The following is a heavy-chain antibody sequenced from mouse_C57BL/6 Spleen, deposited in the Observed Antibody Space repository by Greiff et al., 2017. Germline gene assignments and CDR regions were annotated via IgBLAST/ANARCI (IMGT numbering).Heavy chain of an antibody. CDR1: GYTFTCYG. Sequence: QVQLQQSGAELARPGASVKLSCKASGYTFTCYGISWVKQRTGQGLEWIGEIYPRSGNTYYNEKFKGKATLTADKSSSTAYMELRSLTSEDSAVYFCARWYYGSSYFDYWGQGTTLTVSS. CDR3: ARWYYGSSYFDY. J-gene: IGHJ2*01. V-gene: IGHV1-81*01. D-gene: IGHD1-1*01. CDR2: IYPRSGNT.